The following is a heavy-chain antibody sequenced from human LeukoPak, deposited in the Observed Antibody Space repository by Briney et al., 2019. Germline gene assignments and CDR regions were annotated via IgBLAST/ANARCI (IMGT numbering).Heavy chain of an antibody. Sequence: ASVKVSCKASGYTFTSYDINWVRQATGQGLEWMGWMNPNSGNTGYAQKFQGRVTMTRNTSISTAYMELSSLRSEDTAVYYCARSRLTSYYYYSYGMDVWGQGPTVTVSS. V-gene: IGHV1-8*01. J-gene: IGHJ6*02. CDR3: ARSRLTSYYYYSYGMDV. D-gene: IGHD4/OR15-4a*01. CDR1: GYTFTSYD. CDR2: MNPNSGNT.